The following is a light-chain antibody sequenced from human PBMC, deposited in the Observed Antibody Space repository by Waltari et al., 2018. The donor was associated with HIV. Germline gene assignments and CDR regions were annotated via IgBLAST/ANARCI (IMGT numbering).Light chain of an antibody. CDR1: SRDVGGYRY. J-gene: IGLJ2*01. CDR2: DVS. Sequence: QSALTQPASVSGAPGQSITISCTGTSRDVGGYRYVSWYQQHPGKAPKLMMFDVSHRPSGVSNRFSGSKSGNTASLTISGLQAEDEAHYFCSSYSSSTALVVFGGGTKVTVL. CDR3: SSYSSSTALVV. V-gene: IGLV2-14*03.